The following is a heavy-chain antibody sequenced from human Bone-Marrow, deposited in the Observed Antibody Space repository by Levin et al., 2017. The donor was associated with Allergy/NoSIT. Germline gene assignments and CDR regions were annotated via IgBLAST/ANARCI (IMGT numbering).Heavy chain of an antibody. V-gene: IGHV3-9*01. J-gene: IGHJ2*01. CDR2: ISWNSGSI. Sequence: PGGSLRLSCAASGFTFDDYAMHWVRQAPGKGLEWVSGISWNSGSIGYADSVKGRFTISRDNAKNSLYLQMNSLRAEDTALYYCAKDVRVGATTVIAYFDLWGRGTLVTVSS. CDR1: GFTFDDYA. D-gene: IGHD1-26*01. CDR3: AKDVRVGATTVIAYFDL.